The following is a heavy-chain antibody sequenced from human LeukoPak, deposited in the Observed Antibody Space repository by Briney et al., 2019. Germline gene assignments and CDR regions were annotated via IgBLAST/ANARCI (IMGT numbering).Heavy chain of an antibody. Sequence: KHGESLKISCKGSGHSFTSYWIGWVRQMPGKGLEWMGIIYPGDSDTRYSPSFQGQVTISADKSISTAYLQWSSLKASDTAMYYCARQGPSTYYYDSSGYYPWDYWGQGTLVTVSS. V-gene: IGHV5-51*01. D-gene: IGHD3-22*01. CDR1: GHSFTSYW. J-gene: IGHJ4*02. CDR3: ARQGPSTYYYDSSGYYPWDY. CDR2: IYPGDSDT.